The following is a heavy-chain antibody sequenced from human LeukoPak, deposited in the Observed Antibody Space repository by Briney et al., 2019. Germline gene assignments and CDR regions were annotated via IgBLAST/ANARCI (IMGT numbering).Heavy chain of an antibody. CDR1: GFTFNNYA. J-gene: IGHJ4*02. CDR2: VSDNGART. D-gene: IGHD1-26*01. CDR3: ARDYSGSYYPSGYFDY. V-gene: IGHV3-23*01. Sequence: PGGSLRLSCTASGFTFNNYAMNWVRQAPGKGLEWVSGVSDNGARTYYGDSVKGRFTISRDNSKNTLYLQMNSLRAEDTAVYYCARDYSGSYYPSGYFDYWGQGTLVTVSS.